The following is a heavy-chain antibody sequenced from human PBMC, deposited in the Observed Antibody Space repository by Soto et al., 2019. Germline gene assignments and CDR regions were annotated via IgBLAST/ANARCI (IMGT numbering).Heavy chain of an antibody. J-gene: IGHJ4*02. V-gene: IGHV3-30-3*01. Sequence: GGSLRLSCAASGFTFSSYAMHWVRQAPGKGLEWVAVISYDGSNKYYADSVKGRFTISRDNSKNTLYLQMNSLRAEDTAVFRSYYDSSGYYLDPFDYWGQGTLVTVS. CDR1: GFTFSSYA. CDR3: YYDSSGYYLDPFDY. D-gene: IGHD3-22*01. CDR2: ISYDGSNK.